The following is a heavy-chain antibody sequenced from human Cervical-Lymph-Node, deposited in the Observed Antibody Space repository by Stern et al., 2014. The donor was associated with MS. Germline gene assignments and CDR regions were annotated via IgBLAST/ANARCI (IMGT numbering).Heavy chain of an antibody. CDR2: ISHDGNNK. D-gene: IGHD4-11*01. Sequence: QVQLVESGGGVVQPGRSLRLSCVASGFTFSRYSMHWVRQAPGKGLEWVALISHDGNNKYYADSVKGRFTISRDDSKNTLYVQMNSLRVEDTAVYYCARVTVITGYYYPMSVWGQGTTVTVSS. V-gene: IGHV3-30*04. CDR1: GFTFSRYS. CDR3: ARVTVITGYYYPMSV. J-gene: IGHJ6*02.